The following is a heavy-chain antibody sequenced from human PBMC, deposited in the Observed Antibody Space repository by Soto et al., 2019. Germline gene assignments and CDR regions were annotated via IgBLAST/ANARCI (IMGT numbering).Heavy chain of an antibody. CDR1: GYTFTTYP. CDR2: INVGNGGT. D-gene: IGHD2-15*01. V-gene: IGHV1-3*05. CDR3: ATDRGGYCSGGSCPEAWFDP. Sequence: QVQLVQSGAEEKKPGASVKVSCKASGYTFTTYPMNWLRQAPGQRPEWMGWINVGNGGTKYSQKFQARVSIPRDTSARTAYMQLSRLRSDDTAVYYCATDRGGYCSGGSCPEAWFDPWGQGTLVTVTS. J-gene: IGHJ5*02.